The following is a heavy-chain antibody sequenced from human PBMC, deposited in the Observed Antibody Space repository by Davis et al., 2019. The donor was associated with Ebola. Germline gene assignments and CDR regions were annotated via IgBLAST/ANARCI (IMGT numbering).Heavy chain of an antibody. CDR3: ARDRYYYDSSGYYSAGGYYYYGMDV. CDR2: IIPIFGPA. CDR1: GGTFSSYA. J-gene: IGHJ6*02. D-gene: IGHD3-22*01. Sequence: AASVKVSCKASGGTFSSYAISWVRQAPGQGLEWMGGIIPIFGPANYAQKFQGRVTITADKSTSTAYMELSSLRSEDTAVYYCARDRYYYDSSGYYSAGGYYYYGMDVWGQGTTVTVSS. V-gene: IGHV1-69*06.